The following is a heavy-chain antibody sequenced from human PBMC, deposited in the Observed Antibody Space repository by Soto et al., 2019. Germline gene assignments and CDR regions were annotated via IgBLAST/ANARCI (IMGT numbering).Heavy chain of an antibody. V-gene: IGHV5-10-1*01. Sequence: GESLKISCKGSGYSFTSYWISWVREMPGKGLELMWGIYPSDSYTNYSPSFQGHVTISADKSISTAYLQWSSLKASDTAMYYCARNRKPEYCSSTSCYGVTYWGQGTLVTVSS. CDR1: GYSFTSYW. CDR2: IYPSDSYT. CDR3: ARNRKPEYCSSTSCYGVTY. D-gene: IGHD2-2*01. J-gene: IGHJ4*02.